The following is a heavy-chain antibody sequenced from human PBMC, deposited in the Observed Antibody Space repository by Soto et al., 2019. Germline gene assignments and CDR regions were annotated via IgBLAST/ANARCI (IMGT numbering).Heavy chain of an antibody. CDR1: GFTFSSYS. CDR2: ISSSSSTI. CDR3: ARDRGGYDWYDAFDI. D-gene: IGHD5-12*01. Sequence: PGGSLRLSCAASGFTFSSYSMNWVREAPGKGLEWVSYISSSSSTIYYADSVKGRFTISRDNAKNSLYLQMNSLRDEDTAVYYCARDRGGYDWYDAFDIWGQGTMVTVSS. J-gene: IGHJ3*02. V-gene: IGHV3-48*02.